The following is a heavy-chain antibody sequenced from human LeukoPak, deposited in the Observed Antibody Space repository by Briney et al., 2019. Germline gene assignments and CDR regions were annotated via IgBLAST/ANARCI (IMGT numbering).Heavy chain of an antibody. V-gene: IGHV4-59*01. CDR2: IYYSGST. CDR1: GGSISSYY. CDR3: ARIAVAAEEVDY. J-gene: IGHJ4*02. D-gene: IGHD6-19*01. Sequence: SETLSLTCTVSGGSISSYYWSWIRQPPGKGLEWIGYIYYSGSTNYNPSLKSRVTISVDTSKNQFSLKLSSVTAADTAVYYCARIAVAAEEVDYWGQGTLVTVSS.